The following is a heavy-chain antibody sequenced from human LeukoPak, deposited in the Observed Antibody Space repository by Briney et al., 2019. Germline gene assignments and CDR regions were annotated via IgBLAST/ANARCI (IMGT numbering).Heavy chain of an antibody. CDR1: GGSISSYY. V-gene: IGHV4-4*09. CDR3: ARQQYDFWSGYLFDY. D-gene: IGHD3-3*01. CDR2: IYTSGST. Sequence: PSETLSLTCTVSGGSISSYYWSWIRQPPGKGLEWIGYIYTSGSTNYNPSLKSRVTISVDTSKNQFSLKLSSVTAADTAVYYCARQQYDFWSGYLFDYWGQGTLVTVSS. J-gene: IGHJ4*02.